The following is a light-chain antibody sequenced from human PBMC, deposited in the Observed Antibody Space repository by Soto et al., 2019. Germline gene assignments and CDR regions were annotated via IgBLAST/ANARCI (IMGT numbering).Light chain of an antibody. J-gene: IGKJ2*01. CDR2: GST. CDR3: QQYGSSPPYT. CDR1: QSVSNNY. Sequence: EVVLTQSPGTLSLSPGERASLSCRDSQSVSNNYLAWYQQKPGQSPTLLIFGSTDRATGIPDRFSGSGSGTDFTLTISRLEPEDFAVYYCQQYGSSPPYTFGLGTKLEIK. V-gene: IGKV3-20*01.